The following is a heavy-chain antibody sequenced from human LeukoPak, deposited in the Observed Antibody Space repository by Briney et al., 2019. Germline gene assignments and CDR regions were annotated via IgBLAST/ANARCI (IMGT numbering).Heavy chain of an antibody. D-gene: IGHD3-10*01. CDR2: MNPNSGNT. CDR3: ARTYYGSGSYYNRYSTGGWFDP. V-gene: IGHV1-8*01. Sequence: GASVKVSCRASGYTFTNYGLNWVRQAPGQGLEWMGWMNPNSGNTRYAQKFQGRVTMTRNTSISTAYMELSSLRSEDTAVYYCARTYYGSGSYYNRYSTGGWFDPWGQGTLVTVSS. J-gene: IGHJ5*02. CDR1: GYTFTNYG.